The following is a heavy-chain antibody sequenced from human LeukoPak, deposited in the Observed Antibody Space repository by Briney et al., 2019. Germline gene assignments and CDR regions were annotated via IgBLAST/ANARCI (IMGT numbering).Heavy chain of an antibody. CDR2: ISAYNGNT. Sequence: GASVKVSCKASGYTFTSYGISWVRQAPGQGLEWMGRISAYNGNTKYAQKLQGRVTMTTDTSTSTAYMELRSLRSEDTAVYYCARGEDTADFDYWGQGTLVTVSS. CDR3: ARGEDTADFDY. J-gene: IGHJ4*02. D-gene: IGHD5-18*01. V-gene: IGHV1-18*01. CDR1: GYTFTSYG.